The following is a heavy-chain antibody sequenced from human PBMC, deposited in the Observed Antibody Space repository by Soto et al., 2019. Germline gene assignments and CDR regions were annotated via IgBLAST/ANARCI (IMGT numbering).Heavy chain of an antibody. V-gene: IGHV4-59*01. Sequence: SETLSLTCTVSGGSISSYYWSWIRQPPGKGLEWIGYIYYSGSTNYNPSLKSRVTISVDTSKNQFSLKLSSVTAADTAVYYCARVGYYDSSGDLTYFFGYWGQGTLVTVSS. CDR2: IYYSGST. J-gene: IGHJ4*02. CDR1: GGSISSYY. D-gene: IGHD3-22*01. CDR3: ARVGYYDSSGDLTYFFGY.